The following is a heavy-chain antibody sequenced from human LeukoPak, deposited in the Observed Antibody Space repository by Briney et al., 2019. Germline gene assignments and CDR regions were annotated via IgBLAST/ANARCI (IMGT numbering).Heavy chain of an antibody. CDR2: IKQDGSEK. CDR3: AEVPLWFATAGYDY. Sequence: EGSLRLSCAASGFTFSSYWMSWVRQAPGKGLEWVANIKQDGSEKYYVDSVKGRFTISRDNAKNSLYLQMNSLRAEDTAVYYCAEVPLWFATAGYDYWGQGTLVTVSS. D-gene: IGHD3-10*01. V-gene: IGHV3-7*03. J-gene: IGHJ4*02. CDR1: GFTFSSYW.